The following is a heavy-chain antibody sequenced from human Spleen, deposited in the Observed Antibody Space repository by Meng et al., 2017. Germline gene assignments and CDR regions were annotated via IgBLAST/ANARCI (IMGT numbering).Heavy chain of an antibody. Sequence: GGSLRLSCAASGFTFDDYAMHWVRQAPAKGLEWVSLISWDGGSTYYADSLKGRFTISRDNSKNSLYLQMNSLRAEDTALYYCAKDFDDFWSGYSEDDAFDIWGQGTMVTVSS. CDR1: GFTFDDYA. CDR3: AKDFDDFWSGYSEDDAFDI. CDR2: ISWDGGST. V-gene: IGHV3-43D*04. D-gene: IGHD3-3*01. J-gene: IGHJ3*02.